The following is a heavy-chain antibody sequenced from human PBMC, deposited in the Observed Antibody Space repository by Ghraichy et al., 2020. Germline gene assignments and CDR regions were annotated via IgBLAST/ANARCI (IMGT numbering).Heavy chain of an antibody. D-gene: IGHD5-24*01. Sequence: SVKGRFTISRDNSKNTLYLQMNSLRAEDTAVYYCAKGRRVDGYKNFQGGFLDYWGQGTLVTVSS. V-gene: IGHV3-30*02. CDR3: AKGRRVDGYKNFQGGFLDY. J-gene: IGHJ4*02.